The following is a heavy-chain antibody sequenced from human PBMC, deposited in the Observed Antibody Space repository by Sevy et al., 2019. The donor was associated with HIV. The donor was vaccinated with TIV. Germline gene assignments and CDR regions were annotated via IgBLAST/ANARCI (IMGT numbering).Heavy chain of an antibody. CDR1: GGHISSSDSY. J-gene: IGHJ4*02. CDR3: ASKRGYNHGPFDY. CDR2: IHYSGGT. Sequence: SETLSLTCTVSGGHISSSDSYWSWICQSPGKGLEWIGYIHYSGGTYYNPFLKSRVAMSVDTSEKQFSLKLSFLTAADTAVYYCASKRGYNHGPFDYWGQGRLVTVSS. D-gene: IGHD5-12*01. V-gene: IGHV4-30-4*01.